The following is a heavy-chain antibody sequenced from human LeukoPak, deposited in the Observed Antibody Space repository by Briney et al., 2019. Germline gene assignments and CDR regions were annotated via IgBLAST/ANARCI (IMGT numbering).Heavy chain of an antibody. V-gene: IGHV5-51*01. CDR1: GYSFNTYW. J-gene: IGHJ4*02. CDR3: ARRQGCSSTSCPPDY. CDR2: IYPGDSDT. Sequence: GESLKISCRDSGYSFNTYWIGWVRPLPGKGLEWMGIIYPGDSDTRYSPSFQGQVTMPADKSINTAYLQWSSLKASDTAMYYCARRQGCSSTSCPPDYWGQGTLVSVSS. D-gene: IGHD2-2*01.